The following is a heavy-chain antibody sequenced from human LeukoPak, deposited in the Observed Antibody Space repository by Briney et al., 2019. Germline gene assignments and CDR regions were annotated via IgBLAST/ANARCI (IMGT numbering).Heavy chain of an antibody. CDR1: GFTFATYW. CDR2: INHDGHGK. Sequence: GGSLRLSCAASGFTFATYWMTWVRQAPRKGLEWVANINHDGHGKYYVDSVKGRFTISKDNAKNSLYLQMNSLRAEDTAVYYCARAKYHSGYDHYFDYWGQGTLVTVSS. V-gene: IGHV3-7*01. D-gene: IGHD5-12*01. CDR3: ARAKYHSGYDHYFDY. J-gene: IGHJ4*02.